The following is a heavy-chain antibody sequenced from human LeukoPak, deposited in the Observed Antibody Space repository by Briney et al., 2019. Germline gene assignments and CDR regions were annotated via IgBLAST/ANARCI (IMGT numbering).Heavy chain of an antibody. V-gene: IGHV3-23*01. Sequence: GGSLRLSCAASGFTFSFAAMTWVRQGPGEGLEWVSFIGASGGSTYYADSVKGRFTISRDNSKNTVYLQMNSLRAEDTALYYCAKDIQGANWGQGTLVTVSS. J-gene: IGHJ4*02. D-gene: IGHD5-18*01. CDR3: AKDIQGAN. CDR2: IGASGGST. CDR1: GFTFSFAA.